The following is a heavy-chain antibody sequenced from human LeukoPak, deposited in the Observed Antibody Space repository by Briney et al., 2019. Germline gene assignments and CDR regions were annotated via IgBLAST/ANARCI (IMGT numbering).Heavy chain of an antibody. CDR1: GGSISTYY. CDR3: ARSIAVAGIVSDYYYYGMDV. D-gene: IGHD6-19*01. CDR2: TSCSGTT. J-gene: IGHJ6*02. V-gene: IGHV4-59*08. Sequence: SETLSLTCTVSGGSISTYYWSWIRQPPGKGLEWVGYTSCSGTTNYNPSLKSRASISIDASKNHFSLRLSSVTAADTAVYYCARSIAVAGIVSDYYYYGMDVWGQGTTVTVSS.